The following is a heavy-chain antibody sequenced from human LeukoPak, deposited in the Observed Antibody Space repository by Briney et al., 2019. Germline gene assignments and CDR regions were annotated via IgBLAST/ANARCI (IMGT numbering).Heavy chain of an antibody. CDR1: GGSISSYY. D-gene: IGHD2-15*01. J-gene: IGHJ3*02. V-gene: IGHV4-4*07. CDR3: ARDKDGDYCSGGSCYLDAFDI. CDR2: IYTSGTI. Sequence: SETLSLTCTVSGGSISSYYWSWIRQPAGTALEWIGRIYTSGTITYNPSLKSRVTMSVDTSKNQFSLKLSSVTAADTAVYYCARDKDGDYCSGGSCYLDAFDIWGQGTMVTVSS.